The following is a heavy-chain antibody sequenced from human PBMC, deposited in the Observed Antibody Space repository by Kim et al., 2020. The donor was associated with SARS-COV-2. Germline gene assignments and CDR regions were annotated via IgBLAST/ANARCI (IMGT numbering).Heavy chain of an antibody. CDR1: GFTFCDYY. J-gene: IGHJ6*02. CDR2: ISSSSTYT. D-gene: IGHD3-10*01. Sequence: GGSLRLSCAASGFTFCDYYMSWIRQAPGKGLEWVSYISSSSTYTNYADSVKGRFTISRDNAKNSLYLQMNSLRAEDTAVYYCARSSITMVRTLFRVLGGMDVWGQGTTVTVSS. V-gene: IGHV3-11*06. CDR3: ARSSITMVRTLFRVLGGMDV.